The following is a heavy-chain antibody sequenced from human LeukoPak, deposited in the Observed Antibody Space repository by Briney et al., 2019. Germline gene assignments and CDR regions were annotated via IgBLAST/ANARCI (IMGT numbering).Heavy chain of an antibody. Sequence: SETLSLTCAVSGYSISSGYYWGWIRPPPGKGLEWIGRIYHSGSTYYNPSLKSRVTISADTSKNQFSLKLSSVTAADTAVYYCASLGRGWDWGQGTLVTVSS. V-gene: IGHV4-38-2*01. CDR1: GYSISSGYY. CDR3: ASLGRGWD. D-gene: IGHD1-26*01. CDR2: IYHSGST. J-gene: IGHJ4*02.